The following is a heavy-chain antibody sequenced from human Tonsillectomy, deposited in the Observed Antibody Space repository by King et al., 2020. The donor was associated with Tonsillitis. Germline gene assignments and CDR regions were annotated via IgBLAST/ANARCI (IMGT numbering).Heavy chain of an antibody. D-gene: IGHD3-22*01. V-gene: IGHV3-23*04. CDR1: GFTFSSYA. Sequence: VQLVESGGGLVQPGGSLRLSCAASGFTFSSYAMSWVRQAPGKGLEWVSAISGSGGSTFYADSVKGRFTISRDNSKNTLYLQMNSLRAEDTAVYYCAKVMVVIVVVRGAPADYWGQGTLVTVSS. J-gene: IGHJ4*02. CDR2: ISGSGGST. CDR3: AKVMVVIVVVRGAPADY.